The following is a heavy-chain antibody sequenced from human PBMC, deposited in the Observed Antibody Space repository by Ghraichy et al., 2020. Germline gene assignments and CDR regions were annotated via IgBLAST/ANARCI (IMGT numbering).Heavy chain of an antibody. CDR1: GGSISSYY. CDR3: ARAGSKYYDSSGYPLPSYYFDY. J-gene: IGHJ4*02. D-gene: IGHD3-22*01. V-gene: IGHV4-59*01. Sequence: SETLSLTCTVSGGSISSYYWSWIRQPPGKGLEWIGYIYYSGSTNYNPSLKSRVTISVDTSKNQFSLKLSSVTAADTAVYYCARAGSKYYDSSGYPLPSYYFDYWGQGTLVTVSS. CDR2: IYYSGST.